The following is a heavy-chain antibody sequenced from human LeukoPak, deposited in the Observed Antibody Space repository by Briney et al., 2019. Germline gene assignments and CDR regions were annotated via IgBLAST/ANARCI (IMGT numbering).Heavy chain of an antibody. CDR1: GFTFSSYA. Sequence: PGGSLRLSCAASGFTFSSYAMSWVRQAPGKGLEWVSAISGSGGSTYYADSVKGRFTISRDNSKNTLYLQMNSLRAEDTAVYYCATGAARGVIITYLDYWGQGTLVTVSS. J-gene: IGHJ4*02. CDR2: ISGSGGST. D-gene: IGHD3-10*01. CDR3: ATGAARGVIITYLDY. V-gene: IGHV3-23*01.